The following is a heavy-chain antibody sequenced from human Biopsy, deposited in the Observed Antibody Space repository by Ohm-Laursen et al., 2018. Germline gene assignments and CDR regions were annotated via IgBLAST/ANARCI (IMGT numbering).Heavy chain of an antibody. CDR3: ARDGEAKYCKHGVCPSDF. CDR2: ISASGNHI. D-gene: IGHD2-8*01. J-gene: IGHJ4*02. CDR1: GFTFSGFS. V-gene: IGHV3-21*01. Sequence: LSLTCAASGFTFSGFSMSWVRQAPGKGLEWVSSISASGNHIYYTDSVKGRFTVSRDNGKNSVYLQMNSLRVEDTAVYYCARDGEAKYCKHGVCPSDFWGQGTLVTVSS.